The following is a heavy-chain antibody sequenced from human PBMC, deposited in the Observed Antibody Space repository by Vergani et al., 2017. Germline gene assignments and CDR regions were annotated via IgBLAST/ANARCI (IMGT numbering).Heavy chain of an antibody. V-gene: IGHV4-39*01. CDR1: GGSITYGAFY. D-gene: IGHD2-2*01. Sequence: QLQLQESGPGLVKPSETLSLTCTVSGGSITYGAFYWGWIRQSPGKGLEWIGSIYYSGSTYYNPSLKSRVTISVDTSKNQFSLKLSSVTAADTAVYYCARHNPLTSCYHCWFDPWGQGTLVTVSS. CDR2: IYYSGST. J-gene: IGHJ5*02. CDR3: ARHNPLTSCYHCWFDP.